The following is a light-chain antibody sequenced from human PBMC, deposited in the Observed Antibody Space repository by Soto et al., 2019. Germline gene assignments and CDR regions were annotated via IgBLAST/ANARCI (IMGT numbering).Light chain of an antibody. J-gene: IGKJ5*01. CDR1: QSVSSN. CDR3: QQYNSWPPIT. CDR2: DAS. Sequence: EIVLTQSPRTLSLSPGERATLSCRASQSVSSNLAWYQQKPGQAPRLHIYDASTRATGVPARFSGSGSGTEFTLTISSLQSEDFAVYYCQQYNSWPPITFGQGTRLEIK. V-gene: IGKV3D-15*01.